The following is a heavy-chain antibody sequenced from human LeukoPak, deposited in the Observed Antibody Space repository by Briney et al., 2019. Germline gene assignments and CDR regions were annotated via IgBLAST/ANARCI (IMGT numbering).Heavy chain of an antibody. V-gene: IGHV3-30-3*01. Sequence: PGRSLRLSCAASGFTFSSYAMHWVRQAPGKGLEWVAVISYDGSNKYYADSVKGRFTISRDNSKNTLYLQMNSLRAEDTAVYYCARGTEGIQLPDYFDYWGQGTLVTVSS. CDR3: ARGTEGIQLPDYFDY. D-gene: IGHD5-18*01. CDR2: ISYDGSNK. J-gene: IGHJ4*02. CDR1: GFTFSSYA.